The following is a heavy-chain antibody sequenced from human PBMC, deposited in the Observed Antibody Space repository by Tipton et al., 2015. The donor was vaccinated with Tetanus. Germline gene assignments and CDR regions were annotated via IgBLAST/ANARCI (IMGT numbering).Heavy chain of an antibody. CDR2: IYESGDT. Sequence: TLSLTCTVSGGSIRGGTFYWGWIRQPPGKGLEWIGSIYESGDTYYIPSLKSRVTISGDTSKNQFSLNLNSMAAADTGVYYCARHQSGYFTPFDYWGQGKLVTVSS. D-gene: IGHD3-3*01. CDR3: ARHQSGYFTPFDY. J-gene: IGHJ4*02. CDR1: GGSIRGGTFY. V-gene: IGHV4-39*01.